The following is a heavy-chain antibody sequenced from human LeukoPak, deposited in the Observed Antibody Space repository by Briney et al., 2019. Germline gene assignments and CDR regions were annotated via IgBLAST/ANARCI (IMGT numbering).Heavy chain of an antibody. CDR2: IYHSGIT. CDR1: GDSISSGGYY. Sequence: SETLSLTCTVSGDSISSGGYYWNWIRQPPGKGLEWIGYIYHSGITNYNPSLKSRVTISIDTSKNQFSLKLSSVTAADTAVYYCARERGWELGPIDYWGQGTLVTVSS. V-gene: IGHV4-30-2*01. J-gene: IGHJ4*02. D-gene: IGHD1-26*01. CDR3: ARERGWELGPIDY.